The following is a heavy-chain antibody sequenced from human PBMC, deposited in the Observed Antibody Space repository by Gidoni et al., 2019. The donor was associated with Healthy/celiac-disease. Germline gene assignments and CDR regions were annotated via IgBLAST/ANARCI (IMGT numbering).Heavy chain of an antibody. D-gene: IGHD3-3*01. V-gene: IGHV3-23*01. J-gene: IGHJ3*02. CDR1: GFTFSSHA. CDR3: ASPSYYDFWSGYYEDAFDI. Sequence: EVQLLESGGGLVQPGGSLRLYCAASGFTFSSHAMSWVRQAPGKGLEWVSAISGSGGSPYYADSVKGRFTISRDNSKNTLYLQMNSLRAEDTAVYYCASPSYYDFWSGYYEDAFDIWGQGTMVTVSS. CDR2: ISGSGGSP.